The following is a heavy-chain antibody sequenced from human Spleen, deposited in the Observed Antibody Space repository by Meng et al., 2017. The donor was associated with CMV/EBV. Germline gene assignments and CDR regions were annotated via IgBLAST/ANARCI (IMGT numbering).Heavy chain of an antibody. J-gene: IGHJ4*02. D-gene: IGHD1-26*01. CDR1: GGSLSGFY. CDR2: INHSGST. CDR3: ARGRRREVGATRGLVDY. Sequence: YGGSLSGFYWSWIRQPPGKGLEWIGEINHSGSTNCNPPLKSRVTISVDTSKNQFSLKVNSVTAADTAVYYCARGRRREVGATRGLVDYWGQGALVTVSS. V-gene: IGHV4-34*01.